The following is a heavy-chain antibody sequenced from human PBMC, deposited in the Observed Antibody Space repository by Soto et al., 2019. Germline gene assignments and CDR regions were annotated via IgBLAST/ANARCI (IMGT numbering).Heavy chain of an antibody. CDR1: GYTFTSYY. J-gene: IGHJ5*02. D-gene: IGHD2-15*01. Sequence: ASVKVSCKASGYTFTSYYMHWVRQAPGQGLEWMGIINPSGGSTSYAQKFQGRVTMTRDPSTSTVYMELSSLRSEDTAVYYCAKGAVFLGYCSGGSCYRDWFDPWGQGTLVTVSS. CDR2: INPSGGST. CDR3: AKGAVFLGYCSGGSCYRDWFDP. V-gene: IGHV1-46*01.